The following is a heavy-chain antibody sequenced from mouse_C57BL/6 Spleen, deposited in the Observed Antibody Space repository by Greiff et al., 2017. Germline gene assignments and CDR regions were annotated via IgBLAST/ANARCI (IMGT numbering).Heavy chain of an antibody. CDR2: INPYNGGT. J-gene: IGHJ4*01. D-gene: IGHD2-5*01. Sequence: VQLQQSGPVLVKPGASVKMSCKASGYTFTDYYMNWVKQSHGKSLEWIGVINPYNGGTSYNQKFKGKATLTVDKSSSTAYMELNSLTSEDSAVYYCARGGYSNSYAMDYWGQGTSVTVSS. V-gene: IGHV1-19*01. CDR1: GYTFTDYY. CDR3: ARGGYSNSYAMDY.